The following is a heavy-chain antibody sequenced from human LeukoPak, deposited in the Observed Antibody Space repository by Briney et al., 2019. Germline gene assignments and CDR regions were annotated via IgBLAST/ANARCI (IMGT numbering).Heavy chain of an antibody. CDR2: ISGSGDST. D-gene: IGHD6-13*01. J-gene: IGHJ4*02. CDR3: AKTRPLDSSSWSHGDY. V-gene: IGHV3-23*01. Sequence: GGSLRLSCAASGFTFSSYAMSWVRQAPGKGLEWVSAISGSGDSTYYGDSAKGRFTIFRDNSKNTLYLQMNSLRAEDTAVYYCAKTRPLDSSSWSHGDYWGQGTLVTVSS. CDR1: GFTFSSYA.